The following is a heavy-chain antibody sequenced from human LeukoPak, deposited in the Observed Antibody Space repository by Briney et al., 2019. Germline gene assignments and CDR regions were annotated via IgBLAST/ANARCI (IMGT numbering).Heavy chain of an antibody. CDR3: ARSSRSWSTFDN. CDR2: ISTSGTT. V-gene: IGHV4-4*07. D-gene: IGHD2-2*01. CDR1: GDSISYYY. Sequence: SETLSLTCTVSGDSISYYYWSWIRQPAGKGLEWIGRISTSGTTNYNPSLKSRVTMSVDTSKNQFSLKLSSVTAADTAVYYCARSSRSWSTFDNWGQGTLVTVSS. J-gene: IGHJ4*02.